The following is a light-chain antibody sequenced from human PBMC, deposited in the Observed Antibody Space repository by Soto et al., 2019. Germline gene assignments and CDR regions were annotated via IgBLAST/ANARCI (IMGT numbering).Light chain of an antibody. CDR2: GAS. Sequence: EIVLTQSAGTLSLSPGESATLXXXASQSVSSSYLAWYQQKPGQAPRLLIYGASSRATGIPDRFSGSGSGTDFTLTISRLEPEDFAVYYCQQYGSSPRTFGQGTKV. CDR1: QSVSSSY. CDR3: QQYGSSPRT. J-gene: IGKJ1*01. V-gene: IGKV3-20*01.